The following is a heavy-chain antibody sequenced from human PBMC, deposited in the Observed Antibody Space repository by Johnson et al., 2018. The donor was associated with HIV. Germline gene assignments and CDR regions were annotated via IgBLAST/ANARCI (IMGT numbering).Heavy chain of an antibody. V-gene: IGHV3-11*04. CDR2: ISSSGSTI. CDR3: AKDRSRLHDAFDI. CDR1: AFTFSDYY. Sequence: QVQLVESGGGLVKPGGSLRLSCAASAFTFSDYYMSWIRQAPGKGLEWVSYISSSGSTIYYADSVQGRFTISRDNSKNTLYLQMNTLGPEDKAVYYCAKDRSRLHDAFDIWGQGTMVTVSS. J-gene: IGHJ3*02. D-gene: IGHD5-24*01.